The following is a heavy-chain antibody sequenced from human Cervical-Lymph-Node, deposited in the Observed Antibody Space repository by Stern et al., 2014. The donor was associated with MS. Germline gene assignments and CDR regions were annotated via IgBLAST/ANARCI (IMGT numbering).Heavy chain of an antibody. CDR3: ARDWNY. V-gene: IGHV4-61*02. J-gene: IGHJ4*02. Sequence: VQLVESGPGLVKPSQTLSLTCTVSGGSISSGSYYWSWIRQPAGKGLEWIGRIYTSGSTNYTPPLKSRVPISEDTSKNQFSLKLSSVTAADTAVYYCARDWNYWGQGTLVTVSS. CDR2: IYTSGST. CDR1: GGSISSGSYY. D-gene: IGHD3-3*01.